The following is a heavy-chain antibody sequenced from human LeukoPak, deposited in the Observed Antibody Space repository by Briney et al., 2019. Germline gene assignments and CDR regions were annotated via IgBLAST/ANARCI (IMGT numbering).Heavy chain of an antibody. CDR1: GGSISSYY. V-gene: IGHV4-4*07. J-gene: IGHJ6*03. CDR3: QIWFGESYYYYYYMDV. D-gene: IGHD3-10*01. CDR2: IYTSGST. Sequence: SSETLSLTCTVSGGSISSYYWSWIRQPAGKGLEWIGRIYTSGSTNYNPSLKSRVTISVDTSKNQFSLKLSSVTAADTAVYYCQIWFGESYYYYYYMDVWGKGTTVTVSS.